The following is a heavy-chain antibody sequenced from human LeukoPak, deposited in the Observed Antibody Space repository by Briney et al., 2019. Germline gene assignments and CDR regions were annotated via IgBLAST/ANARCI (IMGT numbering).Heavy chain of an antibody. CDR1: GFTFSGYA. J-gene: IGHJ5*02. Sequence: PGGSLRLSCAASGFTFSGYAMSWVRQAPGKGLEWVSAISGSGGSTYYADSVKGRFTISRDNSKNTLYLQMNSLRAEDTAVYYCAKVKTSYDFWSGYYQAWFDPWGQGTLVTVSS. CDR3: AKVKTSYDFWSGYYQAWFDP. CDR2: ISGSGGST. D-gene: IGHD3-3*01. V-gene: IGHV3-23*01.